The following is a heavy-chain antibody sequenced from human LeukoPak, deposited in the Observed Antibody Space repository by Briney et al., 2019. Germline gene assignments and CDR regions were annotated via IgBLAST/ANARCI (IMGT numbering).Heavy chain of an antibody. CDR3: ARHPRARAYNWNGFDP. CDR2: IYYSGST. CDR1: GGSISSSSYY. V-gene: IGHV4-39*01. D-gene: IGHD1-1*01. J-gene: IGHJ5*02. Sequence: SETLSLTCTVSGGSISSSSYYWGWIRQPPGKGLEWIVSIYYSGSTYYNPSLKSRVTISVDTSKNQFSLKLSSVTAADTAVYSCARHPRARAYNWNGFDPWGQGTLVTVSS.